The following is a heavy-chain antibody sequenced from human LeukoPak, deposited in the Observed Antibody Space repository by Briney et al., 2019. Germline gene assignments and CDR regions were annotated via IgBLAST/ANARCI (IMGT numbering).Heavy chain of an antibody. CDR2: IDPNSGGT. Sequence: ASVKVSCKASGYSFTGYYMHWVRQAPGRGLEWMGRIDPNSGGTNYAQKFQGGVTMTRDTSISTIYVELSSLTSDDTAVYYCAKAGSRSWYSFDYWGQGTLVTVSS. CDR3: AKAGSRSWYSFDY. V-gene: IGHV1-2*06. CDR1: GYSFTGYY. J-gene: IGHJ4*02. D-gene: IGHD6-13*01.